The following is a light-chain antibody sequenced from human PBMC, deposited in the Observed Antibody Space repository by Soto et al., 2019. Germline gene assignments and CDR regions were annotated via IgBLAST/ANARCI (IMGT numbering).Light chain of an antibody. CDR3: CSHSSSITWM. CDR1: SSDVGGYNF. CDR2: EVD. V-gene: IGLV2-14*03. J-gene: IGLJ3*02. Sequence: QSALTQTASVSGSPGQSITMSCTGTSSDVGGYNFVSWYQQHPGKAPKLIVHEVDNRLSGVSGRFSGSKSGNTAFLTISGLQAEDEAVYYCCSHSSSITWMFGGGTKLTVL.